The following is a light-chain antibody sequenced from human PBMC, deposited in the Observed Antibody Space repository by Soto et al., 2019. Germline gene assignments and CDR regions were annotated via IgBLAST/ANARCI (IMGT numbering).Light chain of an antibody. Sequence: DNVLPQSPETLSLPPGEEATLSCRVTDIINNRNWDWYQQKAVQAPRLLIYGPSSRATSIPARFSGSGSGTDYSLTIKSLEPDDVAVYYCQKYCASLTIGKGTKL. V-gene: IGKV3-20*01. J-gene: IGKJ2*01. CDR3: QKYCASLT. CDR2: GPS. CDR1: DIINNRN.